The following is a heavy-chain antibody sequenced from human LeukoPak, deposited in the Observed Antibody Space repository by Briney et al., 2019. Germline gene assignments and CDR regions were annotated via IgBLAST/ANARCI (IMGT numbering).Heavy chain of an antibody. D-gene: IGHD6-19*01. CDR3: ARVGKSGWDFDH. CDR1: GFSLSSYA. Sequence: PGGSLRLSCATSGFSLSSYAMSWVRQAPGKGLEWVANINEHGSLKYYVDSVKGRFTISRDNTKNSLFLQMNSLRAEDTAVYYCARVGKSGWDFDHWGQGTLVTVSS. CDR2: INEHGSLK. V-gene: IGHV3-7*02. J-gene: IGHJ4*02.